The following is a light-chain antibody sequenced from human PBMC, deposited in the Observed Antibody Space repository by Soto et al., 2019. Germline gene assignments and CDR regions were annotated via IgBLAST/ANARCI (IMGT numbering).Light chain of an antibody. CDR3: QQYNSYSLT. CDR1: QSFTSR. J-gene: IGKJ4*01. V-gene: IGKV1-5*01. CDR2: GAS. Sequence: DIQMTQSPSTLSASVGDTVTITCRARQSFTSRLAWYQQKPGKAPTLLIYGASNLERGVPSRFSGSGSGTEFTLTISSLQPADFATYDCQQYNSYSLTFGGGTTVEIK.